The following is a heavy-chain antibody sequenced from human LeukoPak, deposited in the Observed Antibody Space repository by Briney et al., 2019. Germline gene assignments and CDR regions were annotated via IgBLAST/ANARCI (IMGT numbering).Heavy chain of an antibody. J-gene: IGHJ6*03. CDR2: TSGSGGST. V-gene: IGHV3-23*01. CDR3: AKEAAAILWHYYYYMDV. D-gene: IGHD2-21*02. Sequence: GGSLRLSCVASGFTFSSYAMSWVRQAPGKGLEWVSATSGSGGSTYYADSVKGRSTISRDNSKNTLYLQMNSLRAEDTAVYYCAKEAAAILWHYYYYMDVWGKGTTVAVSS. CDR1: GFTFSSYA.